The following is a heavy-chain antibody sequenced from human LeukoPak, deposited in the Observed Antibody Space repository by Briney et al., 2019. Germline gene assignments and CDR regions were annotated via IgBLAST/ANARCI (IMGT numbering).Heavy chain of an antibody. CDR3: AHETGIAALGSPGSYNWFDP. J-gene: IGHJ5*02. Sequence: SGPTLVNPTQTLTLTCTVSGFSLTTSAVGVGWIRQSPGKTLEWLALIYWDDEKRYSPSLKNRVTITKDTSKNQVVLTMTNMDPVDTATYYCAHETGIAALGSPGSYNWFDPWGQGTLVTVSS. CDR2: IYWDDEK. CDR1: GFSLTTSAVG. D-gene: IGHD6-13*01. V-gene: IGHV2-5*02.